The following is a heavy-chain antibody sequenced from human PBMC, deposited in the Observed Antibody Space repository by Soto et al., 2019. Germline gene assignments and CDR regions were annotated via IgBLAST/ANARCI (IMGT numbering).Heavy chain of an antibody. Sequence: GGSLRLSCAASGFTFSSYAMHWVRQAPGKGLEWVAVISYDGSNKYYADSVKGRFTISRDNSKNTLYLQMNSLRAEDTAVYYCARDGSGYSYGYYFDYWGQGTLVTVSS. CDR3: ARDGSGYSYGYYFDY. J-gene: IGHJ4*02. D-gene: IGHD5-18*01. CDR2: ISYDGSNK. V-gene: IGHV3-30*04. CDR1: GFTFSSYA.